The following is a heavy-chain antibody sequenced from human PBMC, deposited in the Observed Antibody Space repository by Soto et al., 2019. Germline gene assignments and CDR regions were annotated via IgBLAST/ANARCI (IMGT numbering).Heavy chain of an antibody. Sequence: GGSLRLSCAASGFTFSSYYMDWVRQAPGKGLEWVSYISSSGSSIYYADSVKGRFTISRDNAKNSLYLQMNSLRAEDTAVYYCARDSSSTNCRGDSWGQGTLVTVSS. D-gene: IGHD2-2*01. V-gene: IGHV3-11*01. CDR3: ARDSSSTNCRGDS. CDR2: ISSSGSSI. CDR1: GFTFSSYY. J-gene: IGHJ4*02.